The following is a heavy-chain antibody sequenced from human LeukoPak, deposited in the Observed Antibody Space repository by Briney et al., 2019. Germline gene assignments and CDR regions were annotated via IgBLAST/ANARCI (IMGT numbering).Heavy chain of an antibody. CDR3: FREGGD. CDR2: INIDERIT. D-gene: IGHD3-10*01. CDR1: GFSFNTFA. J-gene: IGHJ4*02. V-gene: IGHV3-74*01. Sequence: GGSLRLSCAASGFSFNTFAMSWVRQAPGKGLVWVSYINIDERITGYADSVKGRFTISRDNAKNTLYLQMNSLRVEDTAIYYCFREGGDWGQGTLVTVSS.